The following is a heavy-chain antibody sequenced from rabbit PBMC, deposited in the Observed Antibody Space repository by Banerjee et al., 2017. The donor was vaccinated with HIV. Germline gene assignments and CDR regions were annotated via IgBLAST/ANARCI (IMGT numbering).Heavy chain of an antibody. CDR3: IGYAGNL. V-gene: IGHV1S45*01. D-gene: IGHD6-1*01. CDR1: GFSFSTYW. CDR2: IANGDGST. J-gene: IGHJ4*01. Sequence: QEQLEESGGDLVKPGASLTLTCTTSGFSFSTYWICWVRQAPGKGLEWIACIANGDGSTYYASWAKGRFTLSKTSSTTVTLQMTSLTAADTANYFCIGYAGNLWGPGTLVTVS.